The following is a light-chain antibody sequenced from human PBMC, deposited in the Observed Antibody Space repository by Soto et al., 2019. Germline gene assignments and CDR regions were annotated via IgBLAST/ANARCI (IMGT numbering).Light chain of an antibody. CDR3: SSFSSDTTLFV. J-gene: IGLJ1*01. CDR1: ISDIGGYNY. CDR2: EVN. V-gene: IGLV2-14*01. Sequence: QSALTQPASVSGTPGQSITISCTGTISDIGGYNYVSWYQQFPGKAPKLIIVEVNYRPSGVSYRFSGSKSGNTASLTISGLQAEDEADYYCSSFSSDTTLFVFGAGTKLTVL.